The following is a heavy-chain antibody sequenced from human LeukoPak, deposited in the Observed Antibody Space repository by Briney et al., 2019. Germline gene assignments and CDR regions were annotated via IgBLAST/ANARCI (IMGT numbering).Heavy chain of an antibody. CDR1: GYTFTSYD. CDR3: TTVAAAGNRRLNY. CDR2: MSPNSGNT. Sequence: ASVKVSCKASGYTFTSYDINWVRQATGQGLEWMGWMSPNSGNTGYAQKFQGRITMTRNTSISAAYMELSSLTSEDTAVYYCTTVAAAGNRRLNYWGQGTLVSVSS. V-gene: IGHV1-8*01. D-gene: IGHD6-13*01. J-gene: IGHJ4*02.